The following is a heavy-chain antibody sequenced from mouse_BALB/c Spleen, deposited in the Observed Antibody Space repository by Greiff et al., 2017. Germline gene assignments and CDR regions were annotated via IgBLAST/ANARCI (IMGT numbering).Heavy chain of an antibody. D-gene: IGHD1-1*01. CDR3: AITTVVAVDY. Sequence: EVKLMESGAELVKPGASVKLSCTASGFNIKDTYMHWVKQRPEQGLEWIGRIDPANGNTKYDPKFQGKATITADTSSNTAYLQLSSLTSEDTAVYYCAITTVVAVDYWGQGTTLTVSS. CDR2: IDPANGNT. V-gene: IGHV14-3*02. CDR1: GFNIKDTY. J-gene: IGHJ2*01.